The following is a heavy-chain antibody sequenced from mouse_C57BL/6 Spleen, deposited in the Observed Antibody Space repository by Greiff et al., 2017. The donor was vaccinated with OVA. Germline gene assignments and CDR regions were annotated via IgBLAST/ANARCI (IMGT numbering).Heavy chain of an antibody. CDR3: AYYGSSYVDY. CDR1: GFNIKDDY. D-gene: IGHD1-1*01. V-gene: IGHV14-4*01. J-gene: IGHJ2*01. CDR2: IDPENGDT. Sequence: VQLQQSGAELVRPGASVKLSCTASGFNIKDDYMHWVKQRPEQGLEWIGWIDPENGDTEYASKFQGKATITADTSSNTAYLQLSSLTAEDTAGYYCAYYGSSYVDYWGQGTTLTVSS.